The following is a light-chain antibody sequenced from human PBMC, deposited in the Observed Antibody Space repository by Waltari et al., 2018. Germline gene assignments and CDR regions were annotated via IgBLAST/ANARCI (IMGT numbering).Light chain of an antibody. CDR1: QSVLYTSDSKNY. CDR2: WAS. CDR3: QQYYDPPT. J-gene: IGKJ2*01. Sequence: DIVMTQSPDSLAVSLGERATIHCKSSQSVLYTSDSKNYLAWYQQKPGQPPKLLIYWASTRESGVPDRFTGSGSGTDFTLTVSSLQAEDVAVYYCQQYYDPPTFGQGTKLEIK. V-gene: IGKV4-1*01.